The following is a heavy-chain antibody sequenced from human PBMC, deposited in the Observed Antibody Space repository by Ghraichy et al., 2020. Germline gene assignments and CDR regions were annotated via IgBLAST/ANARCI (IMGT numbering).Heavy chain of an antibody. CDR2: IHHSGST. CDR1: GCSIISNHR. D-gene: IGHD3-10*01. V-gene: IGHV4-4*02. CDR3: ARTSYFGSAFDP. J-gene: IGHJ5*02. Sequence: SETLSLTCAVSGCSIISNHRWSWVRQPPGKGLEWIAEIHHSGSTNYNTSLKSRVTMSVDTSKNQISLKLSSVTAADTAVYYCARTSYFGSAFDPWGQGTLVTVSS.